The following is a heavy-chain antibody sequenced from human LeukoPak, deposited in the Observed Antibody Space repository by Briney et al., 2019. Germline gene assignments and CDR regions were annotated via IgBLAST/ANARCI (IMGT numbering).Heavy chain of an antibody. CDR1: GGSISSYY. CDR3: VRHFLYDPFDP. CDR2: IYYSGST. J-gene: IGHJ5*02. D-gene: IGHD3-16*01. V-gene: IGHV4-59*08. Sequence: SETLSLTCTVSGGSISSYYWSWIRQPPGKGLEWIGYIYYSGSTNYNPSLKSRVTISVDTSKNQFSLKLSSVTAADTAVYYCVRHFLYDPFDPWGQGTLVTVSS.